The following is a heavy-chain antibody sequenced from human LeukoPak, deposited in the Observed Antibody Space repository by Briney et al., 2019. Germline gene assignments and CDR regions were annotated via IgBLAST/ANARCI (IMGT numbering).Heavy chain of an antibody. CDR1: GYTFTSYY. CDR2: ISPSSGAT. V-gene: IGHV1-46*01. D-gene: IGHD1-26*01. CDR3: ARATNFYYYYGMDV. Sequence: ASVKVSCKTSGYTFTSYYIHWVRQAPGQGLEWMGIISPSSGATNYAQKFQGRVTMTRDTSTSTVYMELSSQRSEDTAVYYCARATNFYYYYGMDVWGRGTTVTVSS. J-gene: IGHJ6*02.